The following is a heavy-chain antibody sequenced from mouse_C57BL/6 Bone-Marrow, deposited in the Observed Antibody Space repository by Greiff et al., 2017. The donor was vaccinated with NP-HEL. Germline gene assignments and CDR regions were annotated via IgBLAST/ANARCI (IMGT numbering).Heavy chain of an antibody. CDR1: GYSITSGYY. Sequence: EVQLQQSGPGLVKPSQSLSLTCSVTGYSITSGYYWNWIRQFPGNKLEWMGYISYDGSNNYNPSLKNRISITRDTSKNQFFLKLNSVTTEDTATYYCARDRRDYYGSSVYYFDYWGQGTTLTVSS. CDR3: ARDRRDYYGSSVYYFDY. V-gene: IGHV3-6*01. J-gene: IGHJ2*01. D-gene: IGHD1-1*01. CDR2: ISYDGSN.